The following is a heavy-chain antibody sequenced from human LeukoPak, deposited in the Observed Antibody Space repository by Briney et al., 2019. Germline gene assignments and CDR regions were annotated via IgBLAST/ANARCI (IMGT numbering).Heavy chain of an antibody. CDR1: GFTFSNYA. D-gene: IGHD2-15*01. CDR3: VRDRGGTGNY. V-gene: IGHV3-64D*06. CDR2: IINNGGIT. J-gene: IGHJ4*02. Sequence: GGSLRLSCSASGFTFSNYAMHWVRQAPGKGLEYVSSIINNGGITYYADSVKGRFTISRDNSKNTLYLQMTSLRTEDTAVYYCVRDRGGTGNYWGQGTLVTVSS.